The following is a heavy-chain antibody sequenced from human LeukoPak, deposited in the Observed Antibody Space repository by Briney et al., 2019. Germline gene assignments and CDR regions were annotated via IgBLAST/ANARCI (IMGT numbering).Heavy chain of an antibody. Sequence: GASAKVSCKSSGFTFTDEYIHWVRHAPGQGLEWMGWINPYIGAINYTQKFQGRVTLTRDTSISTAYMELSRLTSGDTAVYYCARDPKSQLLLDYWGQGTLVTVSS. J-gene: IGHJ4*02. D-gene: IGHD2-2*01. CDR1: GFTFTDEY. CDR3: ARDPKSQLLLDY. CDR2: INPYIGAI. V-gene: IGHV1-2*02.